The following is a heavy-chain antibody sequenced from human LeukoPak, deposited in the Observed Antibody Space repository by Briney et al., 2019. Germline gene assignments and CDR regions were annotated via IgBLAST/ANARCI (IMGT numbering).Heavy chain of an antibody. CDR1: GYTFTSYG. J-gene: IGHJ3*02. V-gene: IGHV1-18*01. CDR2: ISAYNGNT. D-gene: IGHD3-10*01. CDR3: ARAGVRGVQDEDAFDI. Sequence: GASVKVSCKASGYTFTSYGISWVRPAPGQGLEWRGWISAYNGNTNYAQKLQGRVTMTTDTSTSTAYMELRSLRSDDTAVYYCARAGVRGVQDEDAFDIWGQGTMVTVSS.